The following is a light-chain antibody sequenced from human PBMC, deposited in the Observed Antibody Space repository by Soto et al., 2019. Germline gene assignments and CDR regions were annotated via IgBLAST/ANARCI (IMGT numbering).Light chain of an antibody. Sequence: DIQMTQSPSTLSASVGDRVTITCRASQSISTWLAWYQQKPGKAPKLLIYDASNLESGVPSRISGSGSGTEFTLTISSLQPDDFATYYCQQYNSDSVTFGQGTKVETK. CDR1: QSISTW. V-gene: IGKV1-5*01. J-gene: IGKJ1*01. CDR3: QQYNSDSVT. CDR2: DAS.